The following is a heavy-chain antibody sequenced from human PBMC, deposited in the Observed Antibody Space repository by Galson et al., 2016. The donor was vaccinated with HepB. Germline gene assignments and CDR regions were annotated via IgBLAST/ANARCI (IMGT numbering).Heavy chain of an antibody. V-gene: IGHV1-2*04. CDR1: TFTDCY. Sequence: TFTDCYIHWVRQAPGPGLERMGWIRPNSGGTLYAQKFQGWVTMSRDTSINTAYLELSRLTSDDTAVYYCAREGEIPTPLEFDYFPMDVWGQGTTLTVSS. CDR3: AREGEIPTPLEFDYFPMDV. J-gene: IGHJ6*02. D-gene: IGHD2-2*01. CDR2: IRPNSGGT.